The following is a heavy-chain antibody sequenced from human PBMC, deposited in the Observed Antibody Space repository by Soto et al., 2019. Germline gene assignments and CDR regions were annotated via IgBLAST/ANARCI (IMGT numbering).Heavy chain of an antibody. Sequence: GASVKVSGKASGYTFTSYGISWVRQAPGQGLEWMGWISAYNGNTNYAQKLQGRVTMTTDTSTSTAYMELRSLRSDDTAVYYCARDGRDYRNYYGMDVWGQGTTVTVSS. CDR3: ARDGRDYRNYYGMDV. J-gene: IGHJ6*02. CDR2: ISAYNGNT. D-gene: IGHD4-4*01. V-gene: IGHV1-18*01. CDR1: GYTFTSYG.